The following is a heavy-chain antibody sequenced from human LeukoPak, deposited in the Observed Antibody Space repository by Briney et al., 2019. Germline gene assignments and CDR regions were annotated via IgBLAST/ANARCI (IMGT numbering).Heavy chain of an antibody. D-gene: IGHD3-22*01. J-gene: IGHJ5*02. CDR3: ATDGKDYYDSSGYS. V-gene: IGHV1-24*01. CDR1: GYTLTELS. Sequence: ASVKVSCKVSGYTLTELSMHWVRQAPGKGLEWMGGFDPEDGETIYAQKFQGRVTMTEDTSTDTAYMERSSLRSEDTAVYYCATDGKDYYDSSGYSWGQGTLVTVSS. CDR2: FDPEDGET.